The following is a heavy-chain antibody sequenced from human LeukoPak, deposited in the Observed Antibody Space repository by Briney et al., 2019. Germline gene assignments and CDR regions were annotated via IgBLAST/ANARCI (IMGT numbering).Heavy chain of an antibody. Sequence: PGRSLRLSCAASGFTFSSYAMHWVRQAPGKGLEWVAVISYDGSNKYYADSVKGRFTISRDNSKNTLYLQMNSLRAEDTAVYYCAREAAPNDYGDYYANDYWGQGTLVTVSS. CDR1: GFTFSSYA. CDR3: AREAAPNDYGDYYANDY. V-gene: IGHV3-30*04. D-gene: IGHD4-17*01. CDR2: ISYDGSNK. J-gene: IGHJ4*02.